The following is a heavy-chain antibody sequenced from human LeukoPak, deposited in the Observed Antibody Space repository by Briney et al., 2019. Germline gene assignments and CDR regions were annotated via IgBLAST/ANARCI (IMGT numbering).Heavy chain of an antibody. Sequence: ASVKVSCKASGYTLTDYYMHWVRQAPGQGLEWMGWINPNSGGTNYAQKFQDTVTMTRDTSISTAYMEVSRLRSDDTAMYYCAMIVYGSGSPTYYFDYWGQGTLVTVSS. CDR2: INPNSGGT. CDR3: AMIVYGSGSPTYYFDY. V-gene: IGHV1-2*02. D-gene: IGHD3-10*01. CDR1: GYTLTDYY. J-gene: IGHJ4*02.